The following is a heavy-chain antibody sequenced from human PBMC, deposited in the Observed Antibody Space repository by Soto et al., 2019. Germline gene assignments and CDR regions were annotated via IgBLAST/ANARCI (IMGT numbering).Heavy chain of an antibody. Sequence: PGGSLKLSCAASGFTFSSYAMSWVRQAPGKGLEWVSAISGSGGSTYYADSVKGRFTISRDNSKNTLYLQMNSLRAEDTAVYYCAKILDYYDSSGYPSYYYYYGMDVWGQGTTVTVSS. D-gene: IGHD3-22*01. CDR1: GFTFSSYA. J-gene: IGHJ6*02. V-gene: IGHV3-23*01. CDR3: AKILDYYDSSGYPSYYYYYGMDV. CDR2: ISGSGGST.